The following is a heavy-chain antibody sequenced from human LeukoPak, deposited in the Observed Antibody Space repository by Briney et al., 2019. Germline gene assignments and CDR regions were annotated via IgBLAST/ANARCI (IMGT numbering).Heavy chain of an antibody. CDR2: IYYSGST. CDR3: ARARQLRKYNWFDP. D-gene: IGHD2-2*01. V-gene: IGHV4-31*03. CDR1: GGSISSGGYY. Sequence: PSQTLSLTCTVSGGSISSGGYYWSWIRQHPGKGLEWIGYIYYSGSTYYNPSLKGRVTISVDTSKNQFSLKLSSVTAADTAVYYCARARQLRKYNWFDPWGQGTLVTVSS. J-gene: IGHJ5*02.